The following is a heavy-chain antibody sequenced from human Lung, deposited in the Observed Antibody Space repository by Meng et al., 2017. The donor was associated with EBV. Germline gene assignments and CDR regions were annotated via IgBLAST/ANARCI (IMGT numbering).Heavy chain of an antibody. V-gene: IGHV4-34*09. D-gene: IGHD5-18*01. CDR1: GGSFSTYY. J-gene: IGHJ4*02. CDR2: INHGGST. Sequence: VQPQESGPGLVKPSQTLSLTCTVYGGSFSTYYGSWLRQSPGKGLAWIGEINHGGSTNYNPSLKSRVTISVDKSKNQFSLKLSSVTAADTAVYYCARGVSDTATVPYYFDYWGQGTLVTVSS. CDR3: ARGVSDTATVPYYFDY.